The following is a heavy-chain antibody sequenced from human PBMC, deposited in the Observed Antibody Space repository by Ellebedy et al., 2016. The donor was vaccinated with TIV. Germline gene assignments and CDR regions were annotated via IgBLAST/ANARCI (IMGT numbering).Heavy chain of an antibody. D-gene: IGHD2-8*02. CDR2: ISSSGTNI. CDR3: ARDGGVPGRDWYFDL. V-gene: IGHV3-48*04. J-gene: IGHJ2*01. CDR1: GFTFSSYS. Sequence: GGSLKISCAASGFTFSSYSMNWVRQAPGKGLEWVSYISSSGTNIYYADSVKGRFTISRDIAKNTLYLQMNTLRVEDTALYYCARDGGVPGRDWYFDLWGPGTLVTVSS.